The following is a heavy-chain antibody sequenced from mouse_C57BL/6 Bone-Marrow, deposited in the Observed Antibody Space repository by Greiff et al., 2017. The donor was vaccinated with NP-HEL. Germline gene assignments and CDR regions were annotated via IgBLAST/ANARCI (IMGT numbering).Heavy chain of an antibody. D-gene: IGHD2-4*01. Sequence: QVQLQQSGAELVRPGASVTLSCKASGYTFTDYEMHWVKQTPVHGLEWIGAIDPETGGTAYNQKFMGKAILTADESSSTAYMELRSLTSEDSAVYYCTRVLIYYDYPYYAMDYWGQGTSVTVSS. CDR1: GYTFTDYE. CDR2: IDPETGGT. J-gene: IGHJ4*01. CDR3: TRVLIYYDYPYYAMDY. V-gene: IGHV1-15*01.